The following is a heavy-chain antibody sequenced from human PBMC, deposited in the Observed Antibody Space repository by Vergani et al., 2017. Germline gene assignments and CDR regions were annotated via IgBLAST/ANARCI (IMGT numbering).Heavy chain of an antibody. CDR2: ISGRSNYI. CDR3: ARKKYYDSKDYYQVEPFDY. Sequence: EVQLVESGGGLVQPGGSLRLSCAASGFTLSDHVMDWVRQGPGKGLEWVSSISGRSNYIYYADSLKGRFTISRDNSKNSVYLQMNSLRAEDTAIYYCARKKYYDSKDYYQVEPFDYWGQGTLVTVSS. CDR1: GFTLSDHV. V-gene: IGHV3-21*06. J-gene: IGHJ4*02. D-gene: IGHD3-22*01.